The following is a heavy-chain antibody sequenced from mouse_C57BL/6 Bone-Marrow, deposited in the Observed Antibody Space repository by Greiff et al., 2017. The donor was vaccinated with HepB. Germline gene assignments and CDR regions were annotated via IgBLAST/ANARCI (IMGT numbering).Heavy chain of an antibody. CDR3: AAMVTTKENAMDY. CDR2: INPSSGYT. Sequence: QVQLQQSGAELAKPGASVKLSCKASGYTFTSYWMHWVKQRPGQGLEWIGYINPSSGYTKYNQKFKDKATLTADKSSSTAYMQLSSLTYEDSAVYNCAAMVTTKENAMDYWGQGTSVTVSS. D-gene: IGHD2-2*01. CDR1: GYTFTSYW. J-gene: IGHJ4*01. V-gene: IGHV1-7*01.